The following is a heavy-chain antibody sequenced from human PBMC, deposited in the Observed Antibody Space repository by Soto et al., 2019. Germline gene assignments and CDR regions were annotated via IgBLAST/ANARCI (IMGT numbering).Heavy chain of an antibody. CDR3: GRGQRITMIVVVIKGALDI. J-gene: IGHJ3*02. CDR1: GYTFTSYA. V-gene: IGHV1-3*01. CDR2: INAGNGNT. D-gene: IGHD3-22*01. Sequence: ASVKVSCKASGYTFTSYAMHWVRQAPGQRLEWMGWINAGNGNTKYSQKFQGRVTITRDTSASTAYMELSSLRSEDTAVYYCGRGQRITMIVVVIKGALDIWGQGTMVTVSS.